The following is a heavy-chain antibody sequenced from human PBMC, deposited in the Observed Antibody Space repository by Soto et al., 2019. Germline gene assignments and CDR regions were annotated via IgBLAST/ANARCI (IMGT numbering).Heavy chain of an antibody. Sequence: GASVTVSCTASAYIFTNFYIWWERQAPGQGLEWMGIINPIGGSTNNPQNFQDRVTMTRDTSTSTVQMDLSSLRSDDTAAHYCARDPELRFLDHYREGIDYWGQGTLVTVSS. CDR2: INPIGGST. CDR3: ARDPELRFLDHYREGIDY. V-gene: IGHV1-46*01. CDR1: AYIFTNFY. D-gene: IGHD3-3*01. J-gene: IGHJ4*02.